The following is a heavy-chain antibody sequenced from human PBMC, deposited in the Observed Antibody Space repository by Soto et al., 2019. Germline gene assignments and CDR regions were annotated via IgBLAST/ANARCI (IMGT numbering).Heavy chain of an antibody. CDR1: GGTFSSYT. CDR3: ARSELDYDILTGYYGLDY. Sequence: SVKVSCKASGGTFSSYTISWVRQAPGQGLEWMGRIIPILGIANYAQKFQGRVTITADKSTSTAYMELSSLRSEDTAVYYCARSELDYDILTGYYGLDYWGQGTLVTVSS. CDR2: IIPILGIA. D-gene: IGHD3-9*01. J-gene: IGHJ4*02. V-gene: IGHV1-69*02.